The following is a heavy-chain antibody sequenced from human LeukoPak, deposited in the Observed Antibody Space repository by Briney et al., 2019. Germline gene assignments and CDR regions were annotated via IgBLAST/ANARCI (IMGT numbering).Heavy chain of an antibody. CDR1: GFTFSSYG. Sequence: PGGSLRLSCAASGFTFSSYGMHWVRQAPGKGLEWVAVISYDGSNKYYADSVRGQFTISRDNSKNTLYLQMNSLRAEDTAVYYCAKFVSRFGELCYYYVMDVWGQGTTVTVSS. V-gene: IGHV3-30*18. D-gene: IGHD3-10*01. CDR2: ISYDGSNK. CDR3: AKFVSRFGELCYYYVMDV. J-gene: IGHJ6*02.